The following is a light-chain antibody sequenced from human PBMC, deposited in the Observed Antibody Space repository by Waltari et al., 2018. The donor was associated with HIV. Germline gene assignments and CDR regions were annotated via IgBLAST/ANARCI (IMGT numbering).Light chain of an antibody. V-gene: IGLV2-14*01. CDR3: TSYTSSSGYV. CDR1: SSDAGGYKS. Sequence: QSALTQPASVSGSPGQSITISCTGTSSDAGGYKSVSWYQQHPGKAPKFMIYDVSNRPSGVSNRFSGSKSGNTASLTISGLQAEDEADYYCTSYTSSSGYVFGTGTKVTVL. J-gene: IGLJ1*01. CDR2: DVS.